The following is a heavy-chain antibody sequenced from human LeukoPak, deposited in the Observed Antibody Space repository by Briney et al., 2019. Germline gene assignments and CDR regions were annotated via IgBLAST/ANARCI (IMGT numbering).Heavy chain of an antibody. CDR3: ARQSRGSRY. J-gene: IGHJ4*02. CDR1: GGSISSSSYY. Sequence: SETLSLTCTVSGGSISSSSYYWGWIRQPPGKGLEWIGSIYYNGSTYYNPSLKSRVTISVDTSKNQFSLKLSSVTAADTAVYYCARQSRGSRYWGQGTLDTLSS. V-gene: IGHV4-39*01. CDR2: IYYNGST. D-gene: IGHD2-15*01.